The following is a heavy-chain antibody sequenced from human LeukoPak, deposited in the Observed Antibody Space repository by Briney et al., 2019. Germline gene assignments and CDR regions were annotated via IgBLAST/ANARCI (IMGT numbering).Heavy chain of an antibody. V-gene: IGHV5-51*01. D-gene: IGHD5-12*01. CDR2: IYPGDYDT. CDR1: GYSFTTYW. Sequence: GESLKISCMGSGYSFTTYWIAWVRQMPGKGLEWMGIIYPGDYDTRYSPSFQGQVTISADKSISIAYLQWSSLKASDTAMYYCARPVNSGTSIAFDIWGQGTMVTVSS. J-gene: IGHJ3*02. CDR3: ARPVNSGTSIAFDI.